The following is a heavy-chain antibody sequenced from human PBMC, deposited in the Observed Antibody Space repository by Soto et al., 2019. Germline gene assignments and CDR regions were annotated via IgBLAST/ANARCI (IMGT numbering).Heavy chain of an antibody. CDR3: VTFHSTAHYGSGNGGGAFDI. CDR1: GFTFSSYA. V-gene: IGHV3-64D*06. Sequence: GGSLRLSCSASGFTFSSYAMHWVRQAPGKGLEYVSAISSNGGSAYYAYSVKGRFTISRDNSKNTLYLQMSSLRAEDTAVYYCVTFHSTAHYGSGNGGGAFDIWGQGTMVTVSS. J-gene: IGHJ3*02. D-gene: IGHD3-10*01. CDR2: ISSNGGSA.